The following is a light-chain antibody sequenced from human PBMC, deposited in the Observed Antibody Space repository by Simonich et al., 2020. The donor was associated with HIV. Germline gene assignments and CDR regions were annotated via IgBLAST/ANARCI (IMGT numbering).Light chain of an antibody. CDR3: QKYKSYPWT. CDR1: QSISSY. V-gene: IGKV1-39*01. Sequence: DIQMTQSPSSLSASVGNRVTITCRASQSISSYLNWYQQKPGKAPKLLISAASSLQSWVPSRFSGRGSGTEFTLTISSLQPDDFETYYCQKYKSYPWTFGQGTKVEIK. CDR2: AAS. J-gene: IGKJ1*01.